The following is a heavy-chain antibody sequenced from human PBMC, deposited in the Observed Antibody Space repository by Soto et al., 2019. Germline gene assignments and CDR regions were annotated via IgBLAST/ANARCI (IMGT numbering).Heavy chain of an antibody. J-gene: IGHJ6*02. CDR3: ARLAVDTAMALYYYYGMDV. Sequence: PSETLSLTCTVSGGSVSSGSYYWSWIRQPPGKGLEWIGYIYYSGSTNYNPSLKGRVTISVDTSKNQFSLKLSSVTAADTAVYYCARLAVDTAMALYYYYGMDVWGQGTTVTVSS. V-gene: IGHV4-61*01. D-gene: IGHD5-18*01. CDR2: IYYSGST. CDR1: GGSVSSGSYY.